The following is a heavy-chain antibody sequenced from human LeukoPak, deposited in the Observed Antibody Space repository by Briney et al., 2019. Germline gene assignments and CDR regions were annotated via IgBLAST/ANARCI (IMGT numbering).Heavy chain of an antibody. CDR2: INYSGTT. Sequence: SETLSRTCTVSGGSISSSGFYWGWIRQPPGMGLEWIGSINYSGTTYYNPSLKSRVSISVDTSKIQFSLKLSSVTATDTAVYYCARQWDSSGYHEYFQHWGQGTLVTVSS. D-gene: IGHD3-22*01. CDR1: GGSISSSGFY. J-gene: IGHJ1*01. CDR3: ARQWDSSGYHEYFQH. V-gene: IGHV4-39*01.